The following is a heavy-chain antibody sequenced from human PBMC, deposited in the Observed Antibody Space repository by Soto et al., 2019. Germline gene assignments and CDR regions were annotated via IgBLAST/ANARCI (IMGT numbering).Heavy chain of an antibody. V-gene: IGHV4-30-2*01. Sequence: QLQLQESGSGLVKPSQTLSLTCAVSGGSISSGGYSWSWIRQPPGKGQEWIGYIYHSGSTYYNPSLKSRVTISVDRSKNQFSLKLSSVTAADTAVYYCARGGIVVVPEGNWFDPWGQGTLVTVSS. CDR3: ARGGIVVVPEGNWFDP. CDR1: GGSISSGGYS. D-gene: IGHD2-2*01. CDR2: IYHSGST. J-gene: IGHJ5*02.